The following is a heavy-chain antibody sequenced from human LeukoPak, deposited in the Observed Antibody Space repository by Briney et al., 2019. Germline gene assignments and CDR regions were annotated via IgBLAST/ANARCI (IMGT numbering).Heavy chain of an antibody. V-gene: IGHV4-59*01. CDR3: ARESRFLDNTGLDY. CDR2: ICDTGNT. J-gene: IGHJ4*02. CDR1: GGSIRGYY. Sequence: SETLSLTCTVSGGSIRGYYWSWVRQPPGKEPEWMGYICDTGNTNYDHYYSPSLKSRLSISLDKSKNQFALNLSPVTAADTAVYYCARESRFLDNTGLDYWGQGIPVIVSS. D-gene: IGHD2-8*02.